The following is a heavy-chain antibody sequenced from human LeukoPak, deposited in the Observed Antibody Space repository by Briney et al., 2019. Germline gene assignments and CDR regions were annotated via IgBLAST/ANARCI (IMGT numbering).Heavy chain of an antibody. CDR1: GFTFSSYW. Sequence: GGSLRLPCAASGFTFSSYWMSWVRQAPGKGLEWVANIRQDGSEKYYVDSVKGRFTISRDNAKNSLYLQMNSLRAEDTAVYYCARGFRLGGDYFDYWGQGTLVTVSS. CDR3: ARGFRLGGDYFDY. J-gene: IGHJ4*02. D-gene: IGHD1-26*01. CDR2: IRQDGSEK. V-gene: IGHV3-7*03.